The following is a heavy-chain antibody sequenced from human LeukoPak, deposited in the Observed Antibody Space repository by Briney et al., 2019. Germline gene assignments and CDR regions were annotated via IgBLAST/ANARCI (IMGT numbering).Heavy chain of an antibody. D-gene: IGHD3-3*01. CDR3: ARAENYDFWSGYYKGGYNWFDP. CDR1: GYTFISYG. CDR2: ISAYNGNT. Sequence: ASVKVSCKASGYTFISYGISWVRQAPGQGLEWMGWISAYNGNTNYAQKLQGRATMTTDTSTSTAYMELRSLRSDDTAVYYCARAENYDFWSGYYKGGYNWFDPWGQGTLVTVSS. V-gene: IGHV1-18*01. J-gene: IGHJ5*02.